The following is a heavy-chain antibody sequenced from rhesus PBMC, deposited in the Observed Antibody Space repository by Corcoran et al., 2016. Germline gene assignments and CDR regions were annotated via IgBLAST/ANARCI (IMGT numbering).Heavy chain of an antibody. J-gene: IGHJ4*01. CDR3: ARVFGLVSPLAFDY. CDR1: GYSINSGYG. V-gene: IGHV4-122*02. D-gene: IGHD3-3*01. CDR2: ISYHGST. Sequence: QLQLQESGPGLVQPSETLSLTCAVSGYSINSGYGWTWIRQPPGKGLEWIGYISYHGSTTSNPSLKSLFTMSRDTSKNQFSLRLNSVTAADTAVYYWARVFGLVSPLAFDYWGQGVLVTGSS.